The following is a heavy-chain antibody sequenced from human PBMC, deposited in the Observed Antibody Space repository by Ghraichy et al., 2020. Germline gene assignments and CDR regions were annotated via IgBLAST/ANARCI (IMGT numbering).Heavy chain of an antibody. CDR1: GYTFTSYY. V-gene: IGHV1-46*01. CDR2: INPSGGST. Sequence: ASVKVSCKASGYTFTSYYMHWVRQAPGQGLEWMGIINPSGGSTSYAQKFQGRVTMTRDTSTSTVYMELSSLRSEDTAVYYCARGGTMVRGVTIFDYWGQGTLVTVSS. J-gene: IGHJ4*02. D-gene: IGHD3-10*01. CDR3: ARGGTMVRGVTIFDY.